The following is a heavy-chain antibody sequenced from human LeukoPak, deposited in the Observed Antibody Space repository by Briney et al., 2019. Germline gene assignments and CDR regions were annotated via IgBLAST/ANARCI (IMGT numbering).Heavy chain of an antibody. Sequence: GRSLRLSCAASEFTFSTYAMHWVRQAPGKGLEWVAVISYDGSNKYYADSVKGRFTISRDNSKSMLYLQMNNLRADDTAVYSCARDRAGYYDSSGPLDYWGQGTLVTVSS. CDR3: ARDRAGYYDSSGPLDY. CDR1: EFTFSTYA. D-gene: IGHD3-22*01. V-gene: IGHV3-30-3*01. J-gene: IGHJ4*02. CDR2: ISYDGSNK.